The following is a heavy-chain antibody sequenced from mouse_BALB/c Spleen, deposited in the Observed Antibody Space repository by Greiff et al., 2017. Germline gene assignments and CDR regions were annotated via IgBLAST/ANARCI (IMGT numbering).Heavy chain of an antibody. V-gene: IGHV3-6*02. J-gene: IGHJ3*01. CDR1: GYSITSGYY. Sequence: EVQLQQSGPGLVKPSQSLSLTCSVTGYSITSGYYWNWIRQFPGNKLEWMGYISYDGSNNYNPSLKNRISITRDTSKNQFFLKLNSVTTEDTATYYCARVEYRYDVAYWGQGTLVTVSA. D-gene: IGHD2-14*01. CDR3: ARVEYRYDVAY. CDR2: ISYDGSN.